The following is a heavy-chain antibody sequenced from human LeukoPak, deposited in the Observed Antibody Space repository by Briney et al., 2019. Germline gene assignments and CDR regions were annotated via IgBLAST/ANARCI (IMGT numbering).Heavy chain of an antibody. J-gene: IGHJ6*03. CDR2: MNPNSGNT. CDR1: GYTFTSYG. D-gene: IGHD3-10*01. CDR3: ARGLLWFGELSSPTNYYYYMDV. Sequence: ASVKVSCKASGYTFTSYGINWVRQATGQGLEWMGWMNPNSGNTGYAQKFQGRVTMTGNTSISTAYMELSSLRSEDTAVYYCARGLLWFGELSSPTNYYYYMDVWGKGTTVTISS. V-gene: IGHV1-8*01.